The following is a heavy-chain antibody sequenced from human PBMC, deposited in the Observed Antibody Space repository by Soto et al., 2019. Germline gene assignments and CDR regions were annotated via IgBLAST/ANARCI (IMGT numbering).Heavy chain of an antibody. CDR3: ARQAKIGDRSQFYFDS. CDR1: GFTFSFHA. CDR2: ISYNGRNK. J-gene: IGHJ4*02. D-gene: IGHD3-16*01. Sequence: LRLSCAASGFTFSFHAMHWVRQAPGKGLEWVAVISYNGRNKHYVDSVKGRFTISRDNSQDTLYLQMDSLRPDDTAVYYCARQAKIGDRSQFYFDSWGQGTLVTVS. V-gene: IGHV3-30*04.